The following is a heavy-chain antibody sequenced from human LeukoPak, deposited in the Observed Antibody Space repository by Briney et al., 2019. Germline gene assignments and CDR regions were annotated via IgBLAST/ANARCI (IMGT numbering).Heavy chain of an antibody. J-gene: IGHJ4*02. D-gene: IGHD3-10*01. CDR2: IHSDGSST. CDR1: GFTFRSYW. CDR3: ARHNYGYDY. V-gene: IGHV3-74*01. Sequence: GGSLRLSCVASGFTFRSYWMHWVRQAPGKGLVWVSHIHSDGSSTSYADSVQGRFTISRDNAKNTLYLQMNSLRAEGTAVYYCARHNYGYDYWGQGTLVTVSS.